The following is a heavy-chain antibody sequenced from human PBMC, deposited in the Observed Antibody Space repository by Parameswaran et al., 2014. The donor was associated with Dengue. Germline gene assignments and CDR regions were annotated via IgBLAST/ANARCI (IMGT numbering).Heavy chain of an antibody. CDR3: ARTSGYNYGPIDY. CDR2: IYYSGST. D-gene: IGHD5-18*01. Sequence: WIRQPPGKGLEWIASIYYSGSTYNNPSLKSRVIISVDTSKNQFSLKLSSVAAVDTAVYYCARTSGYNYGPIDYWGPGNPWSPSPQ. V-gene: IGHV4-39*07. J-gene: IGHJ4*02.